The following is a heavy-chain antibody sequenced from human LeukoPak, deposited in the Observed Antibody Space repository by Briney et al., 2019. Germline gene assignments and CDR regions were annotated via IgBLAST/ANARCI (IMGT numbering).Heavy chain of an antibody. Sequence: ASVKVSCKVSGYTLTELSMHWVRQPPGKGLEWMGGFDPEDGETIYAQKFQGRVTMTEDTSTDTAYMELSSLRSEDTAVYYCVTDPFHDYGDPLDWGQGTLVTVSS. D-gene: IGHD4-17*01. CDR2: FDPEDGET. J-gene: IGHJ4*02. CDR3: VTDPFHDYGDPLD. CDR1: GYTLTELS. V-gene: IGHV1-24*01.